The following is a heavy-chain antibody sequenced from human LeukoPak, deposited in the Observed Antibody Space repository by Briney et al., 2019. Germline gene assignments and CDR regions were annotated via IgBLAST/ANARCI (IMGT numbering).Heavy chain of an antibody. J-gene: IGHJ4*01. CDR3: ARESGDTRTVNSFDF. CDR2: ILFRGAT. Sequence: SETLSLTCTVSGDSISSYSYYWAWIRQPPGKGLEWIGSILFRGATYYNPSLKPRIIMSVYTSQNHFSLKLTSVTAADTAVYFCARESGDTRTVNSFDFWGRATLITVSS. D-gene: IGHD2-21*01. V-gene: IGHV4-39*07. CDR1: GDSISSYSYY.